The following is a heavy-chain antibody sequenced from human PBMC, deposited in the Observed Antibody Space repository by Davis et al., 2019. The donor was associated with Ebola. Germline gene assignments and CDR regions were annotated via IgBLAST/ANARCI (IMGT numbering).Heavy chain of an antibody. CDR3: ARLYGPGHYLNWYFNL. V-gene: IGHV5-10-1*01. Sequence: GESLKISCKSSGYTFTKYWISWVRQIPGKGLEWMGRIDPSDSYTNYSPSFQGHVTISSDKSFSTAYLQWGSLKASDTAMYYCARLYGPGHYLNWYFNLWGRGTLVTVSS. D-gene: IGHD3-10*01. CDR2: IDPSDSYT. CDR1: GYTFTKYW. J-gene: IGHJ2*01.